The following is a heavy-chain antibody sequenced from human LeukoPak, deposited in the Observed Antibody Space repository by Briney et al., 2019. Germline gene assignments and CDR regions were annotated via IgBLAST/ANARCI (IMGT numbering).Heavy chain of an antibody. J-gene: IGHJ4*02. V-gene: IGHV3-33*06. CDR1: GFTMSSEG. D-gene: IGHD3-22*01. Sequence: LRLSHAASGFTMSSEGRQGVGYASGRGLEYVKDIWYDGSNKYYADSVKGRFTISRDNSKNPLYLQMNSLRAEDTAVYYCAKDSSGYYDAFDYWGQGTLVTVSS. CDR3: AKDSSGYYDAFDY. CDR2: IWYDGSNK.